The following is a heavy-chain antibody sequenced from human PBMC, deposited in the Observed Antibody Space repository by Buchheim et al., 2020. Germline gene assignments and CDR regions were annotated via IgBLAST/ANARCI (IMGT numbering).Heavy chain of an antibody. V-gene: IGHV3-11*06. D-gene: IGHD3-22*01. Sequence: QVQLVEFGGGLVKPGGSLRLSCAASGFTFSDYYMSWIRQTPGKGLEWVSYISDSSSYISYAASVKGRFTISRDNPKKSLFLQMDSLRVDDTAVYYCARGYYFDSRSLDYWGQGTL. CDR2: ISDSSSYI. CDR3: ARGYYFDSRSLDY. CDR1: GFTFSDYY. J-gene: IGHJ4*02.